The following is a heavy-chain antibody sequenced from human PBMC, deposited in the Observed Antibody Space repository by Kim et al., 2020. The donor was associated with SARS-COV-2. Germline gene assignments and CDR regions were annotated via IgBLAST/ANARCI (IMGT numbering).Heavy chain of an antibody. V-gene: IGHV4-39*07. CDR2: IYYSGST. Sequence: SETLSLTCTVSGGSISSSSYYWGWIRQPPGKGLEWIGSIYYSGSTYYNPSLKSRVTISVDTSKNQFSLKLSSVTAADTAVYYCARTPLKGPFRGTTHFDYWGQGTLVTVSS. D-gene: IGHD1-1*01. CDR1: GGSISSSSYY. CDR3: ARTPLKGPFRGTTHFDY. J-gene: IGHJ4*02.